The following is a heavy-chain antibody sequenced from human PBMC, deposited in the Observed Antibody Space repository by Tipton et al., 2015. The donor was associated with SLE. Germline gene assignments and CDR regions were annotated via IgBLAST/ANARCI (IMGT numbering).Heavy chain of an antibody. D-gene: IGHD6-19*01. CDR1: GGSISSHY. CDR3: AARRSGAFDI. CDR2: IYFTGST. Sequence: LRLSCTVSGGSISSHYWSWIRQPPGKGLEWIGYIYFTGSTNYNPSLKSRVTISVDMSKNQLSLKLTSVTAADTAVYYCAARRSGAFDIWGQGTMVTVSS. J-gene: IGHJ3*02. V-gene: IGHV4-59*11.